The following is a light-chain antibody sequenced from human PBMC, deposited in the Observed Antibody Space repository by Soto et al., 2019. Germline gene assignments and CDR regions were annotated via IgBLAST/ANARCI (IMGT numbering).Light chain of an antibody. J-gene: IGLJ3*02. V-gene: IGLV1-44*01. CDR3: AAWDDSLNGRV. CDR2: GNN. Sequence: QSVLTQPPSASGTPGQGVTISCSGSDSNIGSNTVNWYQQVPGTAPKLLMYGNNQRPSGVPDRFSGSKSGSSASLAISGLQSEDEADYYCAAWDDSLNGRVFGGGTKVTVL. CDR1: DSNIGSNT.